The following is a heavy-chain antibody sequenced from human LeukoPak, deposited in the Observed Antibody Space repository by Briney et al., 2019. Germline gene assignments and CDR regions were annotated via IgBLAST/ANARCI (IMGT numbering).Heavy chain of an antibody. CDR3: ARDRAGYCGGGSCYP. V-gene: IGHV3-7*01. CDR1: GFTFSDYW. J-gene: IGHJ5*02. Sequence: PGGSLRLSCAASGFTFSDYWMVWVRQAPGKGLEWVATIKQDGSEKYYVGSMKGRFTISRDNAKNSLYLEMNSLRAEDTAVYYCARDRAGYCGGGSCYPWGQGTLVTVSS. CDR2: IKQDGSEK. D-gene: IGHD2-15*01.